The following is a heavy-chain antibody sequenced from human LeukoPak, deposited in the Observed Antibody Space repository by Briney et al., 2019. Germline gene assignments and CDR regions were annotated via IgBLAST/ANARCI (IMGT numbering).Heavy chain of an antibody. CDR3: ARGKHSSSWYPWFDP. Sequence: SETLSLTCAVYSGSFSGYYWSWIRQPPGKGLEWIGEINHSGSTNYNPSLKSRVTISVDTSKNQFSLKLSSVTAADTAVYYCARGKHSSSWYPWFDPWGQGTLVTVSS. D-gene: IGHD6-13*01. V-gene: IGHV4-34*01. CDR2: INHSGST. J-gene: IGHJ5*02. CDR1: SGSFSGYY.